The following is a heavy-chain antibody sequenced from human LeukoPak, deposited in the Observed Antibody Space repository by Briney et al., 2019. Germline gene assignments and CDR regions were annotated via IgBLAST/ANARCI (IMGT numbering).Heavy chain of an antibody. J-gene: IGHJ4*03. CDR1: GGSFSRFY. D-gene: IGHD5-24*01. V-gene: IGHV4-34*01. CDR2: IDHRGDT. Sequence: SETLSLTCAVYGGSFSRFYCSWIRQSPGKGLEWIAEIDHRGDTNYNPSVKSRVTVSVDTSKNQFSLKVRSLSAADTAVYYCARGATISETGYFDFWAQGTLVTVSS. CDR3: ARGATISETGYFDF.